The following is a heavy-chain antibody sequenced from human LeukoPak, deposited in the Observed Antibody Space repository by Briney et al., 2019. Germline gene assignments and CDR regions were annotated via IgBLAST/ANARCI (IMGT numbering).Heavy chain of an antibody. V-gene: IGHV4-34*01. Sequence: NASETLSLTCAVYGGSFSGYYWSWIRQPPGKGLEWIGEINHSGSTNYNPSLKSRVTISVDTSKNQFSLKLSSVTAADTAVYYCARDRDGYHLYWGQGTLVTVSS. CDR2: INHSGST. CDR1: GGSFSGYY. D-gene: IGHD5-24*01. J-gene: IGHJ4*02. CDR3: ARDRDGYHLY.